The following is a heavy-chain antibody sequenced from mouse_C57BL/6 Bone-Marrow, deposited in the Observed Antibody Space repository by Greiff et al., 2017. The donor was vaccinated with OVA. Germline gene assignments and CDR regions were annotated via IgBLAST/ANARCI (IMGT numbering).Heavy chain of an antibody. V-gene: IGHV2-2*01. J-gene: IGHJ3*01. CDR1: GFSLTSYG. D-gene: IGHD1-1*01. CDR2: IWSGGST. Sequence: QVQLKQSGPGLVQPSQSLSITCTVSGFSLTSYGVHWVRQSPGKGLEWLGVIWSGGSTDYNAAFISRLSISKDNSKSQVFFKMNSLQADDTAIYYCARGHYYGSSYGFAYWGQGTLVTVSA. CDR3: ARGHYYGSSYGFAY.